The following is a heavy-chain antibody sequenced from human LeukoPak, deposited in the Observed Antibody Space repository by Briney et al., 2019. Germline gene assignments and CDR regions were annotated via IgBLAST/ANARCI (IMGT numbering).Heavy chain of an antibody. CDR3: ARSHSSSWYGAHY. CDR1: GFTFSTFW. V-gene: IGHV3-48*04. J-gene: IGHJ4*02. Sequence: GGSLRLSCAASGFTFSTFWMTWVRQAPGKGLEWVSYISSSGSTIYYADSVKGRFTISRDNAKNSLYLQMNSLRAEDTAVYYCARSHSSSWYGAHYWGQGTLVTVSS. D-gene: IGHD6-13*01. CDR2: ISSSGSTI.